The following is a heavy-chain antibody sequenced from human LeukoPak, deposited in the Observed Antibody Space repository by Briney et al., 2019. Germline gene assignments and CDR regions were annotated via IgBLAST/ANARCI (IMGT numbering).Heavy chain of an antibody. D-gene: IGHD5-18*01. J-gene: IGHJ4*02. Sequence: GGSLRLSCAASGFTFTNYAMHWVRQAPGKGLEWVAIVRSDGTNKYSADSLKGRFTISRDNSRNTLYLQMNSPRAEDTAVYYCARESGASRGYSYGHWGQGTLVTVSS. CDR1: GFTFTNYA. CDR3: ARESGASRGYSYGH. CDR2: VRSDGTNK. V-gene: IGHV3-30*02.